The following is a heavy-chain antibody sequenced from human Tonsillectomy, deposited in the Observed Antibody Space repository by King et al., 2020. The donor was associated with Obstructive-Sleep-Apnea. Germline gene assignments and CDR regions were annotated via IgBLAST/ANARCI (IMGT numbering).Heavy chain of an antibody. D-gene: IGHD3-22*01. J-gene: IGHJ3*02. Sequence: VTLKESGPALVKPTQTLTLTCTSSGFSLSTSGMCVSWIRQPPGKALEWLARIDWDDDKFYRTSLKTRLSISKDTSKNQVVLTMTNMDPVDTATYYCARDHYYDKTWGAFDIWGQGTLVTVSS. CDR2: IDWDDDK. CDR3: ARDHYYDKTWGAFDI. CDR1: GFSLSTSGMC. V-gene: IGHV2-70*04.